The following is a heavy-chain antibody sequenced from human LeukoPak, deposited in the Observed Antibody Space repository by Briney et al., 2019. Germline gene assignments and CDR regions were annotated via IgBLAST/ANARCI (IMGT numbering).Heavy chain of an antibody. CDR1: GFTFSSYW. J-gene: IGHJ4*02. CDR3: ARDPTFSRHYSEY. V-gene: IGHV3-7*01. CDR2: IKQDGSEK. Sequence: PGGSLRLSCAASGFTFSSYWMSWVRQAPGKGLEWVANIKQDGSEKYYVDSVKGRFTISRDNAKNSLYLQMNSLRAEDTAVYYCARDPTFSRHYSEYWGQGTLVTVSS. D-gene: IGHD6-25*01.